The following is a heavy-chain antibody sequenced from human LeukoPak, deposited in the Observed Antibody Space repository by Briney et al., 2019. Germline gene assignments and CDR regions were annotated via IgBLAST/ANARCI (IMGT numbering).Heavy chain of an antibody. V-gene: IGHV4-34*01. D-gene: IGHD3-22*01. CDR1: GGSFSGYY. J-gene: IGHJ4*02. Sequence: KPSETLSLTCAVYGGSFSGYYWSWIRQPPGKGLEWIGEINHSGRTNYNPSLKSRVTISVDKSRNQFSLKLSSVTAADTAVYYCARAGDTSGYADYWGQGTLVIVSS. CDR2: INHSGRT. CDR3: ARAGDTSGYADY.